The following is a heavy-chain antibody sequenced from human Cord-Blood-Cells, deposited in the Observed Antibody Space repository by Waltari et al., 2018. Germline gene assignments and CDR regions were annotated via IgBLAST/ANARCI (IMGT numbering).Heavy chain of an antibody. V-gene: IGHV3-53*01. Sequence: EVQLVESGGGLIQPGGSLRLSCAAFGFTVSSNYMSWVRQAPGKGLEWVSVIYSGGSTYYADSVKGRFTISRDNSKNTLYLQMNSLRAEDTAVYYCAREGHSSGWSFDYWGQGTLVTVSS. J-gene: IGHJ4*02. CDR3: AREGHSSGWSFDY. CDR1: GFTVSSNY. CDR2: IYSGGST. D-gene: IGHD6-19*01.